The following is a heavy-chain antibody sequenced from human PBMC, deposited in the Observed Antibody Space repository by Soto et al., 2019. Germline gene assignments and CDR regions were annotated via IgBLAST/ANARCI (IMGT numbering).Heavy chain of an antibody. V-gene: IGHV3-21*01. J-gene: IGHJ2*01. Sequence: GGSLRLSCAASGFTFSSYSMNWVRQAPGKGLEWVSSISSSSSYIYYADSVKGRFTISRDNAKNSLYLQMNSLRAEDTAVYYCARHFIVVVPVADWYFDLWGRGTLVTVSS. CDR3: ARHFIVVVPVADWYFDL. D-gene: IGHD2-2*01. CDR2: ISSSSSYI. CDR1: GFTFSSYS.